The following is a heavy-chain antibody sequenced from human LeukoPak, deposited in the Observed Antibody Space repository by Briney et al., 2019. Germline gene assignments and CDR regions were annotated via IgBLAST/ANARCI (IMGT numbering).Heavy chain of an antibody. CDR3: ARGIYRGPQSLCYMDV. V-gene: IGHV4-39*07. CDR1: GGSISSSSYY. Sequence: SETLSLTCTVSGGSISSSSYYWGWIRQSPGKGLELIGSIYYSGSTFYNPSLKSRVTISVDTSKNQFSLRLSSVTAADTAVYYCARGIYRGPQSLCYMDVWGQGTTVTVSS. J-gene: IGHJ6*03. CDR2: IYYSGST. D-gene: IGHD3-16*02.